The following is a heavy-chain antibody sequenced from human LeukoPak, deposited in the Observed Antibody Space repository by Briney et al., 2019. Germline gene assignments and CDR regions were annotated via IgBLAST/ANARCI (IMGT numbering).Heavy chain of an antibody. CDR1: GFTVSYNY. V-gene: IGHV3-66*02. CDR3: ARGMVATGS. CDR2: IYSDGNT. D-gene: IGHD5-12*01. J-gene: IGHJ5*02. Sequence: GGSLRLSCAASGFTVSYNYMSRVRQAPGKGLEWVSIIYSDGNTYYADSVKGRSTISRDNSENTVDLQMNSLRVEDTAVYYCARGMVATGSWGQGTLVTVSS.